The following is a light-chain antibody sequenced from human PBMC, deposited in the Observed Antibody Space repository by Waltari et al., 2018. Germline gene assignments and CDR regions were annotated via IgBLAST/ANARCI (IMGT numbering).Light chain of an antibody. CDR3: QHYVSLPAT. V-gene: IGKV3-20*01. J-gene: IGKJ1*01. CDR2: GAS. CDR1: ESVTRS. Sequence: EIVLTQSPRTLSLSRGERATLPCSASESVTRSLAWYQQKPGQAPRLLIYGASSRATGIPDRFSGSGSGTDFSLTISRLEPEDFAMYYCQHYVSLPATFGQGTKVEIK.